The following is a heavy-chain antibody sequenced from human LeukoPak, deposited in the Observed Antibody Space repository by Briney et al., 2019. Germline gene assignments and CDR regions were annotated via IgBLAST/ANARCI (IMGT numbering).Heavy chain of an antibody. CDR3: ARSRKASGSYFDY. Sequence: GGSLRLSCAASGFTFSDYAMHWVRQAPGKGLEWVAVISYDGSNKYYADSVKGRFTISRDNSKNTLYLQMNSLRAEDTAVYYCARSRKASGSYFDYWGQGTLVTVSS. CDR2: ISYDGSNK. D-gene: IGHD1-26*01. J-gene: IGHJ4*02. V-gene: IGHV3-30-3*01. CDR1: GFTFSDYA.